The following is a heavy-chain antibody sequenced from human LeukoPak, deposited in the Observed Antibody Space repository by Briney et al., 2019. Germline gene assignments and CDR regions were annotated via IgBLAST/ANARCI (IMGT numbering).Heavy chain of an antibody. CDR2: IYTSGST. J-gene: IGHJ4*02. Sequence: SETLSLTCAVYGGSFSGYYWSWIRQPPGKGLEWIGYIYTSGSTNYNPSLKSRVTISVDTSKNQFPLKLSSVTAADTAVYYCARRAPYSSGDYFDYWGQGTLVTVSS. CDR3: ARRAPYSSGDYFDY. D-gene: IGHD6-25*01. CDR1: GGSFSGYY. V-gene: IGHV4-4*09.